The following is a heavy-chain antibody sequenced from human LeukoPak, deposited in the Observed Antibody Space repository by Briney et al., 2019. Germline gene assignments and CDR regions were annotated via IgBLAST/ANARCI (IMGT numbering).Heavy chain of an antibody. CDR3: AKTLYGDYGPFDY. CDR1: GFTFDDYA. J-gene: IGHJ4*02. CDR2: ISWNSGSI. Sequence: GGSLRLSCAASGFTFDDYAMHWVRQVPGKGLEWVSGISWNSGSIGYADSVKGRFTISRDNAKNSLYLQMNSLRAEDMALYYCAKTLYGDYGPFDYWGQGTLVTVSS. D-gene: IGHD4-17*01. V-gene: IGHV3-9*03.